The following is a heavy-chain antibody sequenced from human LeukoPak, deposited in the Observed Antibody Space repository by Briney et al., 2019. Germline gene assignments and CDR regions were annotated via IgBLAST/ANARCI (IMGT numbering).Heavy chain of an antibody. CDR1: GGTFSSYA. Sequence: SVKVSCKASGGTFSSYAISWVRQAPGQGLEWMGGIIPIFGTANYAQKFQGRVTITADKSTSTAYMELSSLRSEDTAVYYCARGSPQGWRHFNYWGQGTLVTVSS. V-gene: IGHV1-69*06. J-gene: IGHJ4*02. CDR3: ARGSPQGWRHFNY. D-gene: IGHD6-19*01. CDR2: IIPIFGTA.